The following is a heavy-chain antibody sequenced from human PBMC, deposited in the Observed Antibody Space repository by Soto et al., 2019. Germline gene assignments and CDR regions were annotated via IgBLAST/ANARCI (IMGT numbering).Heavy chain of an antibody. CDR1: GFTVSSNY. V-gene: IGHV3-53*01. J-gene: IGHJ4*02. CDR3: ARGKGYYYDSSGYLDY. CDR2: IYSGGST. Sequence: GGSLRLSCAASGFTVSSNYMSWVRQAPGKGLEWVSVIYSGGSTYYADSVKGRFTISRDNSKSTLYLQMNSLRAEDTAVYYCARGKGYYYDSSGYLDYWGQGTLVTVSS. D-gene: IGHD3-22*01.